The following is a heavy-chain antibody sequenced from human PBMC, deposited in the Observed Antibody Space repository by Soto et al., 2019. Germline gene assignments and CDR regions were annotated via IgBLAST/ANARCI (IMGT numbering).Heavy chain of an antibody. CDR1: GGTFSSYA. CDR3: ARVSCSSTSCHPTPHYDYYGMDV. D-gene: IGHD2-2*01. CDR2: IIPIFGTA. J-gene: IGHJ6*02. V-gene: IGHV1-69*01. Sequence: QVQLVQSGAEVKKPGSSVKVSCKASGGTFSSYAISWVRQAPGQVLEWMGGIIPIFGTANYAQKFQGRVTITADESTSTAYMERSSLRSEDTAVYYCARVSCSSTSCHPTPHYDYYGMDVWGQGTTVTVSS.